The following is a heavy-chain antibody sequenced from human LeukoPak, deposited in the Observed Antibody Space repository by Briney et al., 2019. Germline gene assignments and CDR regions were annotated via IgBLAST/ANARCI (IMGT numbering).Heavy chain of an antibody. D-gene: IGHD6-19*01. CDR1: GYTFTDYY. V-gene: IGHV1-69-2*01. CDR2: VDPEDGET. Sequence: ASVKVSCKVSGYTFTDYYMHWVQQAPGKGLEWMGLVDPEDGETTYAEKFQGRVTITADTSTDTAYMELSSLRSEDTAVYYCATTTVAGTINWFDPWGRGTLVTVSS. CDR3: ATTTVAGTINWFDP. J-gene: IGHJ5*02.